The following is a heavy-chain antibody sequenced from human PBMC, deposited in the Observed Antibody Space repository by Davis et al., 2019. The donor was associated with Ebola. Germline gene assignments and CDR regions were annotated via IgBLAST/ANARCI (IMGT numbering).Heavy chain of an antibody. CDR1: GGSINSPYNY. CDR3: ARNNSGFGYFDH. D-gene: IGHD6-19*01. CDR2: VYYSGGT. J-gene: IGHJ4*02. Sequence: PGGSLRLSCTVSGGSINSPYNYWSWIRQPPGKGPEWIATVYYSGGTYYNPSLKSRLIISVDTSTNQFSLKLTSVSAADTAVYYCARNNSGFGYFDHWGQGTLVIVSS. V-gene: IGHV4-39*07.